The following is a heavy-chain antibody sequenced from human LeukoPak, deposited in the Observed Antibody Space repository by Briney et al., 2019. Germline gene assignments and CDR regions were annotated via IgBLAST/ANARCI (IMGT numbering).Heavy chain of an antibody. CDR3: ARDPEGGLYDYGSGGSIDY. CDR1: GFTFSDYY. D-gene: IGHD3-10*01. J-gene: IGHJ4*02. V-gene: IGHV3-11*04. Sequence: PGGPLRLSCAASGFTFSDYYMSWIRQAPGKGLEWVSYISSSGSTIYYADSVKGRFTISRDNAKNSLYLQMSSLRAEDTAVYYCARDPEGGLYDYGSGGSIDYWGQGTLVTVSS. CDR2: ISSSGSTI.